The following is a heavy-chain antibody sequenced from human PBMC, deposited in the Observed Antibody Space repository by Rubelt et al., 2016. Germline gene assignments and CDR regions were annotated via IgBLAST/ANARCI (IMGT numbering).Heavy chain of an antibody. CDR3: ARHGHSSGRYLEKGGFDD. CDR1: GLIVSSNY. CDR2: INHSGTT. J-gene: IGHJ4*02. Sequence: GGGLVQPGGSLRLSCAASGLIVSSNYMSWVRQAPGKGLEWIGEINHSGTTNYNPSLKSRVTISVDTSKNQFSLGLTSVTAADTAAYYCARHGHSSGRYLEKGGFDDWGQGTLVTVPS. D-gene: IGHD6-19*01. V-gene: IGHV4-34*01.